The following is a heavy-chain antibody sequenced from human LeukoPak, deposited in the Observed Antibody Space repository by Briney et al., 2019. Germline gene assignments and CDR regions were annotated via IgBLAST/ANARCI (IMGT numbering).Heavy chain of an antibody. CDR2: IRYDGNNK. V-gene: IGHV3-30*02. Sequence: GGSLRLSCAASGFTFSSYGMHWVRQAPGKGLDWVAFIRYDGNNKDYADSVKGRFTISRDNSKNTLYLQMDSLRAEDTAVYYCAKDRYDFWSGPHTGWFDPWGQGTLVTVSS. D-gene: IGHD3-3*01. CDR3: AKDRYDFWSGPHTGWFDP. CDR1: GFTFSSYG. J-gene: IGHJ5*02.